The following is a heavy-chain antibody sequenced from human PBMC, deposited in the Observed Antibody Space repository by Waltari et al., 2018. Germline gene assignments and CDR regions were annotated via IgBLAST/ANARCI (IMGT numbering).Heavy chain of an antibody. CDR2: IYYSGST. Sequence: QVQLQESGPGLVKPSETLSLTCTVPGGSISRYYWSWIRQPPGKGLEWIGYIYYSGSTNYNPSLKSRVTISVDTSKNQFSLKLSSVTAADTAVYYCAREVEEYYMDVWGKGTTVTVSS. J-gene: IGHJ6*03. CDR1: GGSISRYY. V-gene: IGHV4-59*01. CDR3: AREVEEYYMDV. D-gene: IGHD2-15*01.